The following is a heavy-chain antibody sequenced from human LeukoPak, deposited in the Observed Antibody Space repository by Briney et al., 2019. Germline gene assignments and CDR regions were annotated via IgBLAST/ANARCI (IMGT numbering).Heavy chain of an antibody. D-gene: IGHD2-2*01. CDR1: GASICRIY. CDR3: AGGGYCSSASCFAPLFAW. CDR2: IYNSETT. Sequence: SETLSLTSTVSGASICRIYWSWLRQSPGKGLKGIGNIYNSETTKYNPSLKSRGAMSLYTSKSQFSLRLRSVTAADTGLYFCAGGGYCSSASCFAPLFAWWGRGILVTVSS. V-gene: IGHV4-59*01. J-gene: IGHJ4*02.